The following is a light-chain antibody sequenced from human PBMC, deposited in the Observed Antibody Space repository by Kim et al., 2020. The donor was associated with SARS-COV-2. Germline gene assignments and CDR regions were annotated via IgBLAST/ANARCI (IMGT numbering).Light chain of an antibody. CDR1: QSVTSN. V-gene: IGKV3-15*01. CDR2: GAS. Sequence: VSPGERATPSCRASQSVTSNLAWYQQKPGQPPRLLIYGASTRATRIPARFSGSGSGTEFTLTISSLQSEDFAVYYCQQYNNWPQTFGQGTKVDIK. J-gene: IGKJ1*01. CDR3: QQYNNWPQT.